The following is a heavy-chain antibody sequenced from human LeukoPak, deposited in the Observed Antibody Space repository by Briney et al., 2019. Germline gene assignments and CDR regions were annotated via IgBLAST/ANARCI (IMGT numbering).Heavy chain of an antibody. V-gene: IGHV3-21*01. D-gene: IGHD1-26*01. CDR1: GFTFSSYS. CDR3: ATTGSGSYYDY. Sequence: GGSLRLSCAASGFTFSSYSMNWVRQAPGKGLEWVSSISSSSSYIYYADSVKGRFTISRDNAKNTLFLQMNSPRAEDTAVYYCATTGSGSYYDYWGQGTLVTVSS. CDR2: ISSSSSYI. J-gene: IGHJ4*02.